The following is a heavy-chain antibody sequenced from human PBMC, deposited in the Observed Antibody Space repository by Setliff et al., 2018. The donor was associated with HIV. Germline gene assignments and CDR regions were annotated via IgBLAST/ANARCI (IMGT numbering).Heavy chain of an antibody. CDR3: AKNYFDTSGWSAVDY. Sequence: ASVKVSCKASGYTFTTYGITWVRRAPGQGLEWMGWINPNTGRTHYAPNFQGRVTMTRDTSITTAYMELSRLRSDDTAVYYCAKNYFDTSGWSAVDYWGQGSLVTVSS. D-gene: IGHD3-22*01. CDR1: GYTFTTYG. J-gene: IGHJ4*02. V-gene: IGHV1-2*02. CDR2: INPNTGRT.